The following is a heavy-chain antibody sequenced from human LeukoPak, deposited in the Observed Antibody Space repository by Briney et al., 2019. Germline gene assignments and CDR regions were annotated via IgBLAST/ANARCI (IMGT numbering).Heavy chain of an antibody. CDR3: ARDGRAVAGPTYYYYMDV. Sequence: PGGSLRLSCAASGFTFSSYSMNWVRQAPGKGLEWVSYISSSSSTIYYADSVKGRFTISRDNAKNSLYLQMNSLRAEDTAVYYCARDGRAVAGPTYYYYMDVWGKGTTVTVSS. CDR1: GFTFSSYS. CDR2: ISSSSSTI. D-gene: IGHD6-19*01. J-gene: IGHJ6*03. V-gene: IGHV3-48*01.